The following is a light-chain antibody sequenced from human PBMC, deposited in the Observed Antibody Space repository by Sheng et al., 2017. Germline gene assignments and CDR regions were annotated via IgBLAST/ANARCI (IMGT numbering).Light chain of an antibody. CDR2: TAS. CDR1: QSLLSN. CDR3: QQYSSWPLT. Sequence: EIVLTQSPATLSVSPGERATLSCRASQSLLSNLAWYQQKPGQAPRLLIYTASTRAAGLPARFSGSGSGTEFTLTISSLQSEDFAVYYCQQYSSWPLTFGGGTKVEIK. J-gene: IGKJ4*01. V-gene: IGKV3-15*01.